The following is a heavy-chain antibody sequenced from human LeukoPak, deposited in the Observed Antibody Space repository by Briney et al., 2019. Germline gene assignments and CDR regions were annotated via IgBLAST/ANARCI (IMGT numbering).Heavy chain of an antibody. CDR3: AGVSPEGDYDY. D-gene: IGHD4-17*01. J-gene: IGHJ4*02. Sequence: GGSLRLSCAASGFSFSNYAMSWVRQAPGKGLEWVSAIVGTGGNMYYADSVKGRFTISRDNFKSTLYLQMSSLRAEDTAVYYCAGVSPEGDYDYWGQGALVTVSS. CDR1: GFSFSNYA. V-gene: IGHV3-23*01. CDR2: IVGTGGNM.